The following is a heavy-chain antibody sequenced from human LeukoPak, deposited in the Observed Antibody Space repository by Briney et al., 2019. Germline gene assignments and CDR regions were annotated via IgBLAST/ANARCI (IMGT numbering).Heavy chain of an antibody. V-gene: IGHV3-9*01. CDR3: VKGHCSSSSCFPNYYYYVDV. Sequence: GGSLRLSCAGSGFTFDEHAMHWVRQAPGKGLEWVSGIRWNSGSIAYADSVKGRFTISRDNAKNLLFLQMSSLRAADTALYYCVKGHCSSSSCFPNYYYYVDVWGTGTTVTVSS. CDR2: IRWNSGSI. J-gene: IGHJ6*03. D-gene: IGHD2-15*01. CDR1: GFTFDEHA.